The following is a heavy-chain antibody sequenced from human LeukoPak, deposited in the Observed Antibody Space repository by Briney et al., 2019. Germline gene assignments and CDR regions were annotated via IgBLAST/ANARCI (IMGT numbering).Heavy chain of an antibody. Sequence: SETLSLTCAVYGGSFSGYYWSWIRQPPGKGLEWIGEINHSGSTNYNPSPKSRVTISVDTSKNQFSLKLSSVTAADTAVYYCARGRPRGYSYGFPFDYWGQGTLVTVSS. CDR3: ARGRPRGYSYGFPFDY. J-gene: IGHJ4*02. D-gene: IGHD5-18*01. CDR2: INHSGST. V-gene: IGHV4-34*01. CDR1: GGSFSGYY.